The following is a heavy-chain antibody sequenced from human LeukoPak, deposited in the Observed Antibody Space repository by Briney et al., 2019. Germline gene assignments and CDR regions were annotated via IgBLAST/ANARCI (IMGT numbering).Heavy chain of an antibody. D-gene: IGHD5-12*01. CDR3: AKGQDGYSGYDSFDY. V-gene: IGHV3-9*01. CDR1: GFTFDDYA. CDR2: ISWNSGSI. J-gene: IGHJ4*02. Sequence: GGSLRLSCAASGFTFDDYAMHWVRQAPGKGLEWVSGISWNSGSIGYADSVKGRFTISRDNSKNTLYLQMNSLRAEDTAVYYCAKGQDGYSGYDSFDYWGQGTLVTVSS.